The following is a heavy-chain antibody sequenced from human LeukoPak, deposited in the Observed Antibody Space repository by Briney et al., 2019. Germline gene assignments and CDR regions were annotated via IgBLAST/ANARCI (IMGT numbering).Heavy chain of an antibody. CDR1: GFTFSGSA. CDR2: IRSKANSYAT. Sequence: GGSLRLSCAASGFTFSGSAMHWVRQASGKGLEWVGRIRSKANSYATAYAASVKGRFTISRDDSKNTAYLQMNSLKTEDTAVYYCTSHDYDFWSGYYQDDAFDIWGQGTMVTVSS. D-gene: IGHD3-3*01. CDR3: TSHDYDFWSGYYQDDAFDI. V-gene: IGHV3-73*01. J-gene: IGHJ3*02.